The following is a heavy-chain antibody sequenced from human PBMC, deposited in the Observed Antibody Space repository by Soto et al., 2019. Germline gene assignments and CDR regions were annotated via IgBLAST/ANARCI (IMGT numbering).Heavy chain of an antibody. CDR1: EGTFNSYA. D-gene: IGHD6-13*01. CDR3: AGGASRWYPYFFDS. Sequence: QAQVVQSGAEVRKPGSSVKLSCKASEGTFNSYAIAWVRQAPGQGLEWMGGIIPYYNTLNYAQKFQDRVTITADDSTNTVYMELGSLRSDDTAVYFCAGGASRWYPYFFDSWAQGTLVTVSS. V-gene: IGHV1-69*01. J-gene: IGHJ4*02. CDR2: IIPYYNTL.